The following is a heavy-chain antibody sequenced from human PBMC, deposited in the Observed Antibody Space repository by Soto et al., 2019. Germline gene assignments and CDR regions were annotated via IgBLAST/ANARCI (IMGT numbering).Heavy chain of an antibody. J-gene: IGHJ4*02. D-gene: IGHD5-18*01. CDR2: IYYSGST. V-gene: IGHV4-59*01. CDR3: ARGQLWLLY. Sequence: SETLSLTCTVSGGSISSYYWSWIRQPPGKGLEWIGYIYYSGSTNYNPSLKSRVTISVDTSKDQFSLKLSSVTAADTAVYYCARGQLWLLYWGQGTLVTVSS. CDR1: GGSISSYY.